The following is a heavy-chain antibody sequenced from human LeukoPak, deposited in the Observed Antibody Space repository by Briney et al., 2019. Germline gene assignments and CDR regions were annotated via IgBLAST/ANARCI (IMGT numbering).Heavy chain of an antibody. D-gene: IGHD6-13*01. J-gene: IGHJ4*02. V-gene: IGHV4-31*03. CDR2: IYYSGST. CDR1: GGSISSGGYY. Sequence: SETLSLTCTVSGGSISSGGYYWSWIRQHPGKGLEWIGYIYYSGSTYYNPSLKSRVTISVDTSKNQFSLKLSSVTAADTAVYYCARDLFVRAGYSSSWGQGTLVTVSS. CDR3: ARDLFVRAGYSSS.